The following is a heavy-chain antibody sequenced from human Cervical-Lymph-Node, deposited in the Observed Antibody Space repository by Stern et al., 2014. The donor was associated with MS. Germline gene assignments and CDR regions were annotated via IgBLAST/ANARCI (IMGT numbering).Heavy chain of an antibody. D-gene: IGHD6-19*01. J-gene: IGHJ4*02. Sequence: VQLVQSGGGVVQPGRSLRLSCAASGFTFSSYGMHWVRQAPGKGLEWVAVIWYDGSNKYYADSVKGRFTISRDNSKNTLYLQMNSLRAEDTAVYYCARGEQWKNFDYWGQGTLVTVSS. CDR3: ARGEQWKNFDY. V-gene: IGHV3-33*01. CDR2: IWYDGSNK. CDR1: GFTFSSYG.